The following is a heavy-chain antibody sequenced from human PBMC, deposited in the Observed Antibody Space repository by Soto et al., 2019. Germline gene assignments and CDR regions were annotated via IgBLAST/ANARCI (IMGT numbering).Heavy chain of an antibody. CDR1: GFTFSDHY. D-gene: IGHD5-12*01. Sequence: PGGSLRLSCAASGFTFSDHYMYWVRQAPGKGLEWVVRVRNKANSYTTEYAASVKGRFTISRDDSKNSLYLQMNSLKTEDTALYYCCRTRGYSQGWDFDYWGQGTLVTVSS. CDR3: CRTRGYSQGWDFDY. CDR2: VRNKANSYTT. J-gene: IGHJ4*02. V-gene: IGHV3-72*01.